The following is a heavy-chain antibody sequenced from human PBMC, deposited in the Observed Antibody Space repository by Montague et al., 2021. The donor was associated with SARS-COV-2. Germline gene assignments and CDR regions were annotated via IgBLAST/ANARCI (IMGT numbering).Heavy chain of an antibody. J-gene: IGHJ6*03. V-gene: IGHV4-34*01. CDR1: GTSFSGYY. CDR3: ARLRDGVVPSPILGVGPYYSYYYMDV. CDR2: INHGGST. Sequence: SETLSLTCAVHGTSFSGYYWEWIRQPPGKGLEWIGEINHGGSTKYNPSLKSGLTISADTSKNQFFLKLTSVAAADTAVYYCARLRDGVVPSPILGVGPYYSYYYMDVWGRGTTVTVSS. D-gene: IGHD3-10*01.